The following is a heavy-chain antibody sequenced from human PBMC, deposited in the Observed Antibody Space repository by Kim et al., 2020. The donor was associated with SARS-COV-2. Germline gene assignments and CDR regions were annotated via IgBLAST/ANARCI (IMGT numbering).Heavy chain of an antibody. D-gene: IGHD3-3*02. CDR1: GYTFTGYY. V-gene: IGHV1-2*06. J-gene: IGHJ6*02. CDR2: INPNSGGT. Sequence: ASVKVSCKASGYTFTGYYMHWVRQAPEQGLEWMGRINPNSGGTNYAQKFQGRVTMTRDTSISTAYMELSRLRSDDTAVYYCARIVFWDEDYYYGMDVWGQGTTVTVSS. CDR3: ARIVFWDEDYYYGMDV.